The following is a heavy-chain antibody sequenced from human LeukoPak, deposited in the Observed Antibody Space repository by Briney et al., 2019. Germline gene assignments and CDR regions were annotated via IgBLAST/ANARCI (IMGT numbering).Heavy chain of an antibody. J-gene: IGHJ4*02. D-gene: IGHD4/OR15-4a*01. V-gene: IGHV4-59*01. Sequence: SETLSLTCTVSGGSISIYYWSWIRQPPGKGLEWIGNIYYSGSTNYKASLKSRVTISVDTSKNQFSLKVNSVTAADTAVYYCAKAGLVRGGALDSWGQGTLVTVSS. CDR1: GGSISIYY. CDR2: IYYSGST. CDR3: AKAGLVRGGALDS.